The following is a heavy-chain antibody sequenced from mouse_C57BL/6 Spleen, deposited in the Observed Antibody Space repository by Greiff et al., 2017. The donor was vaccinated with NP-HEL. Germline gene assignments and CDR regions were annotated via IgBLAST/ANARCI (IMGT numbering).Heavy chain of an antibody. CDR3: ARLGKIYPDAMDY. CDR2: IDPSDSET. CDR1: GYTFTSYW. J-gene: IGHJ4*01. D-gene: IGHD1-1*01. Sequence: VQLQQPGAELVRPGSSVKLSCKASGYTFTSYWMHWVKQRPIQGLEWIGNIDPSDSETHYNQKFKDKATLTVDKSSSTAYMQLSSLTSEDSAVYYGARLGKIYPDAMDYWGQGTSVTVSS. V-gene: IGHV1-52*01.